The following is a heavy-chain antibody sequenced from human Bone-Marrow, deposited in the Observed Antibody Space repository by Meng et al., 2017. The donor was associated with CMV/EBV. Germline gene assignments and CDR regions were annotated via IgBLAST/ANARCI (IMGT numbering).Heavy chain of an antibody. J-gene: IGHJ4*02. D-gene: IGHD3-3*01. Sequence: GGSLRLSCAASGFTFSSYGMHWVRQAPGKGLEWVSYISSSGSTIYYADSVKGRFTISRDNAKNSLYLQMNSLRAEDTAVYYCARLNYDFWSGYSNYWGQGTLVTVSS. CDR2: ISSSGSTI. CDR3: ARLNYDFWSGYSNY. V-gene: IGHV3-48*04. CDR1: GFTFSSYG.